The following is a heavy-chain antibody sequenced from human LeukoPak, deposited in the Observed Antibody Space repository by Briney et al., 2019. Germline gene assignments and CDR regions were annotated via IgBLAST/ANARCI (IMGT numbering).Heavy chain of an antibody. D-gene: IGHD2-21*02. CDR2: ISSYSHYL. J-gene: IGHJ5*02. CDR3: ARDLRPAVPTAPTPDS. CDR1: GFTFSFYT. Sequence: GGSLRPSCVASGFTFSFYTMNWVRQAAGQGLEWVSSISSYSHYLYYADSVKGRFTISSDNAKNSVYLEMNSLRAEDTAVYFCARDLRPAVPTAPTPDSWGQGTLVTVSS. V-gene: IGHV3-21*01.